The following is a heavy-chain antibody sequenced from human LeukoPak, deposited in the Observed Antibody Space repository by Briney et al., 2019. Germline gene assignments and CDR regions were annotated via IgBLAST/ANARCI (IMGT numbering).Heavy chain of an antibody. CDR2: ISAYNGNT. CDR1: GYTFTTYG. J-gene: IGHJ5*02. V-gene: IGHV1-18*01. D-gene: IGHD6-13*01. CDR3: ARYTSRLNWFDP. Sequence: ASVKVSCKASGYTFTTYGITWVRQAPGQGLEWMGWISAYNGNTNYAQKLQGRVTMNTDTSTSTAYMELRSLRSDDTAVYYCARYTSRLNWFDPWGQGTLVTVSS.